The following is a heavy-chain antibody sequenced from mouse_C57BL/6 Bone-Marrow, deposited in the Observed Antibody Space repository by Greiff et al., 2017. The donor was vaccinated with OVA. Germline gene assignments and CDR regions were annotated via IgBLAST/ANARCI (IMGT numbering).Heavy chain of an antibody. D-gene: IGHD1-1*01. CDR3: ARGVYYGSFYFDY. J-gene: IGHJ2*01. Sequence: VKLQESGAELARPGASVKLSCKASGYTFTSYGISWVKQRTGQGLEWIGEIYPRSGNTYYNEKFKGKATLTADKSSSTAYMELRSLTSEDSAVYFCARGVYYGSFYFDYWGQGTTLTVSS. CDR2: IYPRSGNT. V-gene: IGHV1-81*01. CDR1: GYTFTSYG.